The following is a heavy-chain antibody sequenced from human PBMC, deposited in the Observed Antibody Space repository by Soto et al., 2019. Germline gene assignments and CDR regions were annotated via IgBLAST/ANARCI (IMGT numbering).Heavy chain of an antibody. CDR1: GGSFSGYY. Sequence: PSETLSLTCAVYGGSFSGYYWSWIRQPPGKGLEWIGEINHSGSTNYNPSLKSRVTISVDTSKNQFSLKLSSVTAADTAVYYCAKDLGYYDSSGYDYWGQGTLVTVSS. CDR3: AKDLGYYDSSGYDY. CDR2: INHSGST. D-gene: IGHD3-22*01. V-gene: IGHV4-34*01. J-gene: IGHJ4*02.